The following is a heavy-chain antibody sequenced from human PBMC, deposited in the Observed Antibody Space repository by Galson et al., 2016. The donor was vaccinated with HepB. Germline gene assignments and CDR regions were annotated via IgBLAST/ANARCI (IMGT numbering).Heavy chain of an antibody. CDR1: GGSLSDNY. V-gene: IGHV4-34*01. Sequence: SETLSLTCGVSGGSLSDNYWTWIRQPPGKGLEWIAEINHRGSTNYNPSLRSRVTISVDASKNQVSLNLTSATAADTAMYSCARQDRAGLVNFWGQGTMVTVSS. J-gene: IGHJ3*01. D-gene: IGHD6-19*01. CDR3: ARQDRAGLVNF. CDR2: INHRGST.